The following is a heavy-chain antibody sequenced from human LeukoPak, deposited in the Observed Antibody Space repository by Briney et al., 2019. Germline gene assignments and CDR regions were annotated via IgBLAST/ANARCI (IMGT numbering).Heavy chain of an antibody. CDR2: ISYDGSNK. D-gene: IGHD5-18*01. CDR3: TRGGVIQLWPKGAFDI. CDR1: GFTFSSYG. V-gene: IGHV3-30*03. Sequence: GGSLRLSCAASGFTFSSYGMHWVRQAPGKGLEWVAVISYDGSNKYYADSVKGRFTISRDNSKNTLYLQMNSLKTEDTAVYYCTRGGVIQLWPKGAFDIWGQGTMVTVSS. J-gene: IGHJ3*02.